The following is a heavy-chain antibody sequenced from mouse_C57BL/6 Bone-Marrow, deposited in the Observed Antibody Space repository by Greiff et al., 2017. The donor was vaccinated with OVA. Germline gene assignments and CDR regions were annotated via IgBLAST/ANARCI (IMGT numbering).Heavy chain of an antibody. CDR3: ARYLYCYYFDY. CDR1: GYTFTDYY. J-gene: IGHJ2*01. Sequence: VQLKQSGPELVKPGASVKISCKASGYTFTDYYMNWVKQSHGKSLEWIGDINPNNGGTSYNQKFKGKATLTVDKSSSTAYMELRSLTSEDSAVYYCARYLYCYYFDYWGQGTTLTVSS. D-gene: IGHD2-1*01. V-gene: IGHV1-26*01. CDR2: INPNNGGT.